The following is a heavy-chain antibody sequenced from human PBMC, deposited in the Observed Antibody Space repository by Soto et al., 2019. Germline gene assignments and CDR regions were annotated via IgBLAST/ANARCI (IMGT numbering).Heavy chain of an antibody. V-gene: IGHV1-18*01. Sequence: GASVKVSCKASGYTFTSYGISWVRQAPGQGLEWMGWISAYNGNTNYAQELQGRVTMTTDTSTSTAYMELRSLRSDDTAVYYCARTQRIVLVVAASHNPPPDIWGPGTMVTVSS. CDR1: GYTFTSYG. CDR2: ISAYNGNT. CDR3: ARTQRIVLVVAASHNPPPDI. J-gene: IGHJ3*02. D-gene: IGHD2-15*01.